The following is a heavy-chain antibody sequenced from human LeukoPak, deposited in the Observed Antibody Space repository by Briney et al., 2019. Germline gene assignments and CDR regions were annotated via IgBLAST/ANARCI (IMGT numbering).Heavy chain of an antibody. CDR2: IKQDGSEK. Sequence: GGSLRLSCAASGFTFSSYWMSWVRQAPGKGLEWVANIKQDGSEKYSKNPLYLQMNSLRAEDTAVYYCAKGAFRDQVQGYYYMDVWGKGTTVTVSS. D-gene: IGHD3-10*01. J-gene: IGHJ6*03. CDR3: AKGAFRDQVQGYYYMDV. CDR1: GFTFSSYW. V-gene: IGHV3-7*01.